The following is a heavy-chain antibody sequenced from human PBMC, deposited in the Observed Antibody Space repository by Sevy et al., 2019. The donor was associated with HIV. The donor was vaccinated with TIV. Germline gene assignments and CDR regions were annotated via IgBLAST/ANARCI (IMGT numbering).Heavy chain of an antibody. Sequence: GGSLRLSCAASGFTFSDYYMSWIRQAPGKGLEWVSYISSSSSYTNYADSVKGRFTISRDNAKNSLYLQMKSLRADDTAVYYCARDPVNYYGSGSYFAFDIWGQGTMVTVSS. D-gene: IGHD3-10*01. CDR3: ARDPVNYYGSGSYFAFDI. V-gene: IGHV3-11*06. CDR2: ISSSSSYT. CDR1: GFTFSDYY. J-gene: IGHJ3*02.